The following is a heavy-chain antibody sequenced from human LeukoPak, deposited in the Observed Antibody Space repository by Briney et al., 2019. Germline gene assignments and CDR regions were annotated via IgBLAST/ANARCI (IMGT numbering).Heavy chain of an antibody. V-gene: IGHV3-30*19. D-gene: IGHD1-14*01. CDR3: ARVSGGVKATYYYGMDV. Sequence: GGSLRLSCAASGFTFSSYGMHWVRQAPGKGLEWVAVISYDGSTNYYADSVKGRFTISRDNSKNTLYLQMNSLRAEDTAVYYCARVSGGVKATYYYGMDVWGQGTTVTVSS. CDR1: GFTFSSYG. CDR2: ISYDGSTN. J-gene: IGHJ6*02.